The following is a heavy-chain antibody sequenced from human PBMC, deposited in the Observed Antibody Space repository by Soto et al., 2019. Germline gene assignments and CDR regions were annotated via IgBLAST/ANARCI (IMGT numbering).Heavy chain of an antibody. V-gene: IGHV1-8*01. J-gene: IGHJ4*02. CDR3: ARGSPIQLWSGPYYFDY. CDR1: GYTFTSYD. CDR2: MNPNSGNT. D-gene: IGHD5-18*01. Sequence: GASVKVSCKASGYTFTSYDINWVRQATGQGLEWMGWMNPNSGNTGYAQKFQGRVTMTRNTSISTAYMELSSLRSADTAVYYCARGSPIQLWSGPYYFDYWGQGTLVTVSS.